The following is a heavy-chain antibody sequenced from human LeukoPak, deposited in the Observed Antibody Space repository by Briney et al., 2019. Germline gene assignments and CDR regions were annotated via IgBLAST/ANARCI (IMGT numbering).Heavy chain of an antibody. D-gene: IGHD3-22*01. V-gene: IGHV3-23*01. CDR3: AKDQGYDSSGYSEDWFDP. Sequence: GGSLRLSCAASGFTFSTYAMIWVRQAPGKGLEWVSAISGSGGSTYYADSVKGRFTISRDNSKNTLYLQMNSLRAEDTAVYYCAKDQGYDSSGYSEDWFDPWGQGTLVTVSS. CDR2: ISGSGGST. J-gene: IGHJ5*02. CDR1: GFTFSTYA.